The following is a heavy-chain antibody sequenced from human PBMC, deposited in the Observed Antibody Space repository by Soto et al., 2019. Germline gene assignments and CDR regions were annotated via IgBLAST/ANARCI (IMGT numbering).Heavy chain of an antibody. CDR3: ANDLNWNYVYGMDV. CDR2: ISGSGGST. CDR1: GFTFSSWA. J-gene: IGHJ6*02. Sequence: PGGCLGLSWPGSGFTFSSWALRWVRQAPGKGLEWVSAISGSGGSTYYADPVKGRFTISRDKSKNTLYLQLNSLRAEDTAVYYCANDLNWNYVYGMDVWRQGTPVTVSS. D-gene: IGHD1-7*01. V-gene: IGHV3-23*01.